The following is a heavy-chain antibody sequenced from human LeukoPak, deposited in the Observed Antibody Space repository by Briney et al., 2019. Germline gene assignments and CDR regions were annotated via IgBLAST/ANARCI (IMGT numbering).Heavy chain of an antibody. CDR3: ASSFLLPWFGEWSWAFDI. J-gene: IGHJ3*02. Sequence: SETLSLTCTVSGGSISSSSYYWGWIRQPPGKGLEWLGEIYYSGTANYNPSLGSRVTISVDTSKNQFSLKLSSVTAADTAVYYCASSFLLPWFGEWSWAFDIWGQGTMVTVSS. CDR2: IYYSGTA. V-gene: IGHV4-39*07. CDR1: GGSISSSSYY. D-gene: IGHD3-10*01.